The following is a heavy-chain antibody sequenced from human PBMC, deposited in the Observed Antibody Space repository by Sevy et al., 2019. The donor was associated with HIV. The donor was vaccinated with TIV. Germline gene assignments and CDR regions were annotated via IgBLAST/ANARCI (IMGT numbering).Heavy chain of an antibody. D-gene: IGHD2-8*02. CDR1: GFTFDDFA. J-gene: IGHJ3*02. CDR2: ISWNSGTK. Sequence: GGSLRLSCAASGFTFDDFAMHWVRQAPGKGLEWVSRISWNSGTKAYVDSVKGRFTISRDNAKKSLYLQMNSLGVEDTALYYSVKAIEYCSGSRCSDRFDIWGQGTMVTVSS. CDR3: VKAIEYCSGSRCSDRFDI. V-gene: IGHV3-9*01.